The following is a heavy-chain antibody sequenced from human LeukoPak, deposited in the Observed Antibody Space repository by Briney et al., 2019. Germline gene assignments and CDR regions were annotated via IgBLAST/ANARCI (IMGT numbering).Heavy chain of an antibody. CDR1: GGSISSYF. J-gene: IGHJ4*02. CDR3: ARDRWLGY. D-gene: IGHD5-12*01. Sequence: KSSETLSLTCTVSGGSISSYFWSCVRQPPGKGLEWIGYIYYSGSTNYNPSLKSRVTISVDTSKNQFSLKLASVTTADTAVYYCARDRWLGYWGQGTLVTVSS. V-gene: IGHV4-59*01. CDR2: IYYSGST.